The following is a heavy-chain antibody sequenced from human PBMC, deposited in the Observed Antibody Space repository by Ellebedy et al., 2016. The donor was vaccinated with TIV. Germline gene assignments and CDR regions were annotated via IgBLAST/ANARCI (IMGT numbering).Heavy chain of an antibody. CDR3: STLSDTGY. D-gene: IGHD2-21*02. Sequence: GESLKISCAASGFTFSRHWMHWIRQAPGKGLVWLSRINGDGGFTSYADFVKGRFTISRDNAKNTLYLQMNSLKAEDTAMYYCSTLSDTGYWGHGTLVTVSS. V-gene: IGHV3-74*01. J-gene: IGHJ4*01. CDR1: GFTFSRHW. CDR2: INGDGGFT.